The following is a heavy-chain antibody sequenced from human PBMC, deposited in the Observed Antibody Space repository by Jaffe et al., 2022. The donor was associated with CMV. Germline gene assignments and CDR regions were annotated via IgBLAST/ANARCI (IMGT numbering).Heavy chain of an antibody. CDR1: GFTFSTYS. Sequence: EVQLVESGGGLVKPGGSLRLSCAASGFTFSTYSMNWVRQAPGKGLEWVSSISSSSNDRYYADSLKGRFTISRDNAKNTLFLQMNSLRAEDTAVYYCARTDCSAGNCYGFDYWGQGTLVTVSS. CDR2: ISSSSNDR. CDR3: ARTDCSAGNCYGFDY. V-gene: IGHV3-21*01. J-gene: IGHJ4*02. D-gene: IGHD2-15*01.